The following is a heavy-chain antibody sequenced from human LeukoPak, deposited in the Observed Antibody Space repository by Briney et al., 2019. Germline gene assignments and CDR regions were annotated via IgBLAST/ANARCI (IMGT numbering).Heavy chain of an antibody. CDR1: GGSISNKY. D-gene: IGHD3-10*01. CDR2: IYYSGST. V-gene: IGHV4-59*01. CDR3: ARRSSMVRGVMVDYFDY. J-gene: IGHJ4*02. Sequence: SETLSLTCTVSGGSISNKYWSWIRQPPGKGLEWIGYIYYSGSTNYNPSLKSRVTISVDTSKNQFSLKLSSVTAADTAVYYCARRSSMVRGVMVDYFDYWGQGTLVTVSS.